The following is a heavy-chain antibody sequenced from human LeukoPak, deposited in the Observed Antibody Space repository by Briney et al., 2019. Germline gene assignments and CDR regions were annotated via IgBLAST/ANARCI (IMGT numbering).Heavy chain of an antibody. V-gene: IGHV3-9*01. Sequence: GGSLRLSCAASGFTFDDYAMHWVRQAPGKGLEWVSGISWNSGSIGYADSVKGRFIISRDNAKNSLYLQMNSLRAEDTALYYCAKDITSVVPAAIDDAFDIWGQGTMVTVSS. CDR1: GFTFDDYA. D-gene: IGHD2-2*01. CDR2: ISWNSGSI. CDR3: AKDITSVVPAAIDDAFDI. J-gene: IGHJ3*02.